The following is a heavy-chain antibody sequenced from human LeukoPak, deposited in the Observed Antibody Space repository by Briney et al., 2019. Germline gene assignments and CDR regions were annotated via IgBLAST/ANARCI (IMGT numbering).Heavy chain of an antibody. CDR3: AREIFGSGSYPDF. CDR1: GGSVSSGSYY. Sequence: SETLSLTCTVSGGSVSSGSYYWSWIRQPPGKGLEWIGYIYYSGSTNYNPSLKSRVTISVDTSKNQFSLKLSSVTAADTAVYYCAREIFGSGSYPDFWGQGTLVTVSS. CDR2: IYYSGST. D-gene: IGHD3-10*01. J-gene: IGHJ4*02. V-gene: IGHV4-61*01.